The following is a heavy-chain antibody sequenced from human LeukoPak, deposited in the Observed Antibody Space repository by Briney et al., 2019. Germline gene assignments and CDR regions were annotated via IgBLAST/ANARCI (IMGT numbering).Heavy chain of an antibody. Sequence: GGSLRLSCAASGFTVSTNYMSWVRQAPGKGLEWVSVIYSGGSTYYADSVKGRFTISRDNSKNTLYLQMNSLRAEDTAVYYCARDWSAAAGQKGSLGLQHWGQGTLVTVSS. CDR2: IYSGGST. CDR3: ARDWSAAAGQKGSLGLQH. CDR1: GFTVSTNY. D-gene: IGHD6-13*01. J-gene: IGHJ1*01. V-gene: IGHV3-53*01.